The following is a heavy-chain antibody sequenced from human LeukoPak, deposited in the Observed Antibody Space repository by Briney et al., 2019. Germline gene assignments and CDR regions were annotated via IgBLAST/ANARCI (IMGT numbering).Heavy chain of an antibody. CDR1: GGSISSGYW. D-gene: IGHD2-15*01. V-gene: IGHV4-4*02. J-gene: IGHJ4*02. Sequence: SGTLSLTCAVSGGSISSGYWWSWVRQPPMKGLEWIGEIIDSGSTNYNPSLKGRITISLDKTKNQFSLNVNSVTAADTAVYYCATYGPTSGGYTFEYWGQGILVTVSS. CDR2: IIDSGST. CDR3: ATYGPTSGGYTFEY.